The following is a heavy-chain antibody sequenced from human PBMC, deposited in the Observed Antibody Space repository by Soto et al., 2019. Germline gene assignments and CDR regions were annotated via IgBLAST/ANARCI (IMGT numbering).Heavy chain of an antibody. CDR2: MNAKSGDT. J-gene: IGHJ6*02. V-gene: IGHV1-8*01. D-gene: IGHD3-16*01. CDR3: ARGNPFNYAGFDV. CDR1: GYTFSDCD. Sequence: QAHLEQSGAEVKRPGASVKVSCKASGYTFSDCDINWLRQASGQRPEWMGWMNAKSGDTFFAQRFQGKFNMTWDTSLSTAYMEVGSLTSDDTAIYFCARGNPFNYAGFDVWGQGTTVAVSS.